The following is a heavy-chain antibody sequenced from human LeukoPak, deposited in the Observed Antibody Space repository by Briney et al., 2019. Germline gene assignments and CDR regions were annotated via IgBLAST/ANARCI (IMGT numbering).Heavy chain of an antibody. CDR3: TRGGIAVVFFDY. D-gene: IGHD6-19*01. CDR2: IRSKAYGETP. J-gene: IGHJ4*02. CDR1: GFTFGDYA. V-gene: IGHV3-49*04. Sequence: GGSLRPSCTASGFTFGDYAMSWVRQAPGKGLEWVGFIRSKAYGETPEYAASVKGRVTISRDDSKSIAYLQMNSLKTEDTALYYCTRGGIAVVFFDYWGQGTLVTVSS.